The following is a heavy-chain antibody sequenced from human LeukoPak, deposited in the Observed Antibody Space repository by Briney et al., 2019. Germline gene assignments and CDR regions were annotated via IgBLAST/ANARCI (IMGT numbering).Heavy chain of an antibody. V-gene: IGHV3-23*01. D-gene: IGHD2-21*02. Sequence: GGSLRLSCAASGFTFSSYGMGWVRQAPGKGLEWVSAISGSGGSTYYADSVKGRFTISRDNSMSTLYLQMNSLRAEDTAVYYCAKGRLVVTAIDYWGQETLVTVSS. J-gene: IGHJ4*02. CDR1: GFTFSSYG. CDR3: AKGRLVVTAIDY. CDR2: ISGSGGST.